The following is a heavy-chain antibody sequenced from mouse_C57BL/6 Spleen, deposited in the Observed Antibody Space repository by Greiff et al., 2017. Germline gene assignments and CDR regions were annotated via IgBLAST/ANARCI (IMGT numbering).Heavy chain of an antibody. V-gene: IGHV1-61*01. CDR3: AREDLDYGSSRFAY. Sequence: QVQLQQPGAELVRPGSSVKLSCKASGYTFTSYWMDWVKQRPGQGLEWIGNIYPSDSETHYNPKFKDKATLTVDKSSSTAYMQLSSLTSEDSAVYYCAREDLDYGSSRFAYWGQWTLVTVSA. J-gene: IGHJ3*01. CDR1: GYTFTSYW. CDR2: IYPSDSET. D-gene: IGHD1-1*01.